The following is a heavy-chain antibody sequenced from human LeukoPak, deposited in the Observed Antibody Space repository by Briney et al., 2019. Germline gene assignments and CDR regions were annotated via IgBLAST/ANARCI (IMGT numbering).Heavy chain of an antibody. Sequence: SETLSLTCTVSGGSITSSSHYWGWIRQPPGQGLQWIGLIYDGSAYYNLSLKSRVTISVDTSKNQFSLKLSSVTAADTAVYYCARETRSGGSLLRGNWFDPWGQGTLVTVSS. D-gene: IGHD2-15*01. V-gene: IGHV4-39*07. CDR3: ARETRSGGSLLRGNWFDP. CDR2: IYDGSA. J-gene: IGHJ5*02. CDR1: GGSITSSSHY.